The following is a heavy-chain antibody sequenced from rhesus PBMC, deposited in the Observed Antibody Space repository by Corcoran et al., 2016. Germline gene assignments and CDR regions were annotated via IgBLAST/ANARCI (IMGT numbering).Heavy chain of an antibody. Sequence: QVQLQESGPGLVKPSETLSLTCAVSGYSISRGYGWSWIRPPPGKGREWIGYIGGSSDRTNYNPTLKSRGTMSKDTSKNQVSLKRSSVTAADTAVYYCARVRYSSWSRGDYWGQGVLGTVSS. D-gene: IGHD6-13*01. CDR2: IGGSSDRT. CDR3: ARVRYSSWSRGDY. CDR1: GYSISRGYG. J-gene: IGHJ4*01. V-gene: IGHV4-127*01.